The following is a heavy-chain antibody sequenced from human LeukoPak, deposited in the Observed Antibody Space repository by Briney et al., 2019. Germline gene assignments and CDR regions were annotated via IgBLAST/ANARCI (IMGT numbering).Heavy chain of an antibody. D-gene: IGHD2-2*02. J-gene: IGHJ4*02. CDR3: ARRSCSNHNCYKVDY. CDR2: IYPGDSDT. CDR1: GYSFTSYW. V-gene: IGHV5-51*01. Sequence: TGDSLKISCKTSGYSFTSYWIAWVRLMPGKGLEWMGIIYPGDSDTRYSPSFQGQVTISADKSTSTAYLQWSSLKASDTAIYYCARRSCSNHNCYKVDYWGQGTLVTVSS.